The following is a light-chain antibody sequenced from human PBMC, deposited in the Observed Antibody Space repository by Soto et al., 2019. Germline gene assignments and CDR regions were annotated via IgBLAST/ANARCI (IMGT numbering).Light chain of an antibody. J-gene: IGKJ1*01. V-gene: IGKV3-20*01. CDR1: QSVSSSY. CDR2: GAS. CDR3: QQYGSSPRT. Sequence: EIVLTQSPGTLSLSPGERATLSCRASQSVSSSYLAWYQQKPGQAPRLLIYGASTRATDIPGRFSGSGSGTDFTLTISRLEPEDFAVYYCQQYGSSPRTFGQGTKVDI.